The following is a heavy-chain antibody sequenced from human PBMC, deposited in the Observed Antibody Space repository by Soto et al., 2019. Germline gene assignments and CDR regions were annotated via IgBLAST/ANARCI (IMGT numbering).Heavy chain of an antibody. D-gene: IGHD3-3*01. V-gene: IGHV1-58*01. CDR2: IVVGSGNT. CDR1: GLTFTSSA. CDR3: ARGAGYDFWSGYYTSDY. J-gene: IGHJ4*02. Sequence: SVKVSCKASGLTFTSSAVQWVRQARGQRLEWIGWIVVGSGNTNYAQKFQERVTITRDMSTSTAYMELNSLRAEDTAVYYCARGAGYDFWSGYYTSDYWGQGTLVTVSS.